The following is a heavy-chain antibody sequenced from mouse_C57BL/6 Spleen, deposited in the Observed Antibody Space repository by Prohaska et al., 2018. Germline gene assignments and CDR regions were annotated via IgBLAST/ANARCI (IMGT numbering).Heavy chain of an antibody. J-gene: IGHJ4*01. V-gene: IGHV9-3*01. Sequence: QIQLVQSGPELKKPGETVKISCKASGYTFTTYGMSWVKQAPGKGLKWMGWINTYSGVPTYADDFKGRFAFSLETSASTAYLQINNLKNEDTATYFCARWGGAMDYWGQGTSVTVSS. CDR3: ARWGGAMDY. CDR1: GYTFTTYG. CDR2: INTYSGVP.